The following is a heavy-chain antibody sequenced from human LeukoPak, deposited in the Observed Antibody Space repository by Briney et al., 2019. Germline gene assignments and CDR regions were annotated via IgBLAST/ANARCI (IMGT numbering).Heavy chain of an antibody. CDR1: TYSISSGYY. Sequence: SETLSLTCTVSTYSISSGYYWGWIRQPPGKGLEWIGNIYHNGNTYYNPSLKSRVTISVDTSKKQFSLKLRTATAADTAVYYCAKARGTGTSPLSADVWGKGTTVAVSS. CDR3: AKARGTGTSPLSADV. J-gene: IGHJ6*04. CDR2: IYHNGNT. D-gene: IGHD2-2*01. V-gene: IGHV4-38-2*02.